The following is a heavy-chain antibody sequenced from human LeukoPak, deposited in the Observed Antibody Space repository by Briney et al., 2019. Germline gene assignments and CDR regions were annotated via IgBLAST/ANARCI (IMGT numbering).Heavy chain of an antibody. V-gene: IGHV4-59*01. CDR2: IYYSGST. J-gene: IGHJ4*02. Sequence: SETLSLTCSVSGGSISAYYWNWIRQPPGKGLEWVGYIYYSGSTNYNPSLKSRVSISIDTSKNQFSLKLSSVTAADTAVYYCARVARQYYDILTAPGFDYWGQGTLVTVSS. CDR3: ARVARQYYDILTAPGFDY. D-gene: IGHD3-9*01. CDR1: GGSISAYY.